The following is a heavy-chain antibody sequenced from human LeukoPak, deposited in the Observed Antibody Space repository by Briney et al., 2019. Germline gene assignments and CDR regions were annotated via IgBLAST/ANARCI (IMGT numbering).Heavy chain of an antibody. J-gene: IGHJ4*02. CDR3: ARAPFGSGGYYFDY. CDR1: GFSFSSYW. CDR2: IKQDGSEK. V-gene: IGHV3-7*01. D-gene: IGHD2-15*01. Sequence: PGGSLRLSCAASGFSFSSYWMNWVRQAPGKGLEWVANIKQDGSEKYYVDSVKGRFTISRDNAKNSLYLQMNSLRAEDTAVYYCARAPFGSGGYYFDYWGQGTLVTVSS.